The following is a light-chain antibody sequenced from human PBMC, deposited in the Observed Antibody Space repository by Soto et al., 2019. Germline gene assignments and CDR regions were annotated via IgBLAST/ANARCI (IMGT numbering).Light chain of an antibody. CDR3: PQLNSYPRS. CDR1: QGISYL. Sequence: DIQLTQSPSFLSASVGDRVTITCRASQGISYLLAWYQQKPGRAPNLLIYATSTLQSGVPSRFSGSGSGTESTLTIRSLQPEYVATYFCPQLNSYPRSFGQATKVEFK. V-gene: IGKV1-9*01. CDR2: ATS. J-gene: IGKJ1*01.